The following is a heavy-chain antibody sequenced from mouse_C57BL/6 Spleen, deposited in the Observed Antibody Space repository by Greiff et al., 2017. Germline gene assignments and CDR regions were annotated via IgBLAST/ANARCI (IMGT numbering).Heavy chain of an antibody. CDR1: GYTFTSYG. V-gene: IGHV1-81*01. J-gene: IGHJ2*01. CDR3: ARWGYPGRIDY. D-gene: IGHD2-14*01. CDR2: IYPRSGNT. Sequence: VQLQQSGAELARPGASVKLSCKASGYTFTSYGISWVKQRPGQGLEWIGEIYPRSGNTYYNEKFKGKATLTADKSSSTAYMELRSLTTEDSAVYFCARWGYPGRIDYWGQGTPLTVSS.